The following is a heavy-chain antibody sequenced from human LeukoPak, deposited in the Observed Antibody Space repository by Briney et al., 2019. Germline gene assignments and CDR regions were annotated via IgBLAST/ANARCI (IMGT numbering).Heavy chain of an antibody. V-gene: IGHV1-24*01. CDR1: GYTLTELS. CDR2: FDPEDGET. CDR3: ATGANFGVVTLFDY. J-gene: IGHJ4*02. D-gene: IGHD3-3*01. Sequence: ASVKVSCKVSGYTLTELSMRWVRQAPGKGLEWMGGFDPEDGETIYAQKFQGRVTMTEDTSTDTAYMELSSLRSEDTAVYYCATGANFGVVTLFDYWGQGTLVTVSS.